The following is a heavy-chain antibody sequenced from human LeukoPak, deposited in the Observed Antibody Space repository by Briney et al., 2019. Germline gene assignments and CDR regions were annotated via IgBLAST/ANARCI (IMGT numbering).Heavy chain of an antibody. CDR2: ISYDGSDK. D-gene: IGHD2-21*02. J-gene: IGHJ4*02. V-gene: IGHV3-30*04. Sequence: GGSLRLSCAASGFTLRSYAIHWVRQAPGKGLEWVSVISYDGSDKYYADSVKGRFTISRDNSKNTLYMQMNSLRAEDTAVYYCTRDQETYCGGDCFGAYWGQGTLVTVSS. CDR1: GFTLRSYA. CDR3: TRDQETYCGGDCFGAY.